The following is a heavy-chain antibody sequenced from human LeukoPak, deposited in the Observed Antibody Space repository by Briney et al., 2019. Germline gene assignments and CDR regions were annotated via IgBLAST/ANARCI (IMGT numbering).Heavy chain of an antibody. CDR2: IRYDGSNK. Sequence: PGGSLRLSCAASGFTFSSYGMHWVRQAPGKGLEWVAFIRYDGSNKYYADSVKGRFTISRDNSRNTLYLQMNSLRAEDTALYYCARHTDRGYDWAYDYWGQGTLVTVSS. J-gene: IGHJ4*02. V-gene: IGHV3-30*02. D-gene: IGHD5-12*01. CDR3: ARHTDRGYDWAYDY. CDR1: GFTFSSYG.